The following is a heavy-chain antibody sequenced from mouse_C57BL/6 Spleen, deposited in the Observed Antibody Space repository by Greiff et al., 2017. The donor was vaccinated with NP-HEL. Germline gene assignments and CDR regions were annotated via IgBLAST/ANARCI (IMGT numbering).Heavy chain of an antibody. J-gene: IGHJ4*01. Sequence: QVQLQQPGAELVMPGASVKLSCKASGYTFTSYWMHWVKQRPGQGLEWIGEIDPSDSYTNYNQKFKGKSTLTVDKSSSTAYMQLSSLTSEDSAVYYWAKRGYGNYAMDYWGQGTSVTVSS. CDR1: GYTFTSYW. CDR2: IDPSDSYT. D-gene: IGHD1-1*01. CDR3: AKRGYGNYAMDY. V-gene: IGHV1-69*01.